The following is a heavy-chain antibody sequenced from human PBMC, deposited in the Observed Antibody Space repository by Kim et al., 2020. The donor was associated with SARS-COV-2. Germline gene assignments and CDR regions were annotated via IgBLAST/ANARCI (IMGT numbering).Heavy chain of an antibody. CDR2: VSYDGSNK. CDR3: AKEGPWEEYSGYGGLDY. CDR1: GFTFSSSG. D-gene: IGHD5-12*01. J-gene: IGHJ4*02. V-gene: IGHV3-30*18. Sequence: GGSLRLSCAASGFTFSSSGMHWVRQAPGKGLEWVAVVSYDGSNKYYADSVKGRFTISRDNSKNTLYLQMNSLRAEDTAVYYCAKEGPWEEYSGYGGLDYLGQGTLVTVSS.